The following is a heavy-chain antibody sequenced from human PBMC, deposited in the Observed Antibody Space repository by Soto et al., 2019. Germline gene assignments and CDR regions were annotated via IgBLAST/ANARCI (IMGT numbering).Heavy chain of an antibody. D-gene: IGHD3-3*01. Sequence: ASVKVSCKASGYTFTSYYMHWARQAPGQGLEWMAWISPYNGNTKYAQKVQGRVTMTIDTTTSTTYMELRSLRSDDTAVYYCARDRITIFDRDDMDVWGQGTTVTVSS. CDR3: ARDRITIFDRDDMDV. CDR1: GYTFTSYY. CDR2: ISPYNGNT. J-gene: IGHJ6*02. V-gene: IGHV1-18*04.